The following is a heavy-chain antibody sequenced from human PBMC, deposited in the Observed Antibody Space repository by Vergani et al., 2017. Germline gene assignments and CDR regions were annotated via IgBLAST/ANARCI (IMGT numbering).Heavy chain of an antibody. V-gene: IGHV3-21*01. CDR3: ARGLWDCTHIRCSPPSY. J-gene: IGHJ4*02. CDR1: GFSFSSYS. CDR2: ISGSSSYV. D-gene: IGHD2-8*01. Sequence: LVESGGGLVKPEGSLRLSCAASGFSFSSYSMNWVRQAPGKGLEWVASISGSSSYVFYRDSVEGRFTITRDNAKKSVYLQMNSLRAEDTAMYFCARGLWDCTHIRCSPPSYWGQGTQVTVSS.